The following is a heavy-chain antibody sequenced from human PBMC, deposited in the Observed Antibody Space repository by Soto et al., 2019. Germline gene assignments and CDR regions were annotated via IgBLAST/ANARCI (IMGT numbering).Heavy chain of an antibody. J-gene: IGHJ6*02. CDR1: GFTFSSYW. Sequence: GGSLRLSCAASGFTFSSYWMHWVRQAPGKGLVWVSRINSDGSSTSYADSVKGRSTISRDNAKNTLYLQMNSLRAEDTAVYYCARGPRSYYDILTGPHYGMDVWGQGTTVTVSS. D-gene: IGHD3-9*01. CDR3: ARGPRSYYDILTGPHYGMDV. CDR2: INSDGSST. V-gene: IGHV3-74*01.